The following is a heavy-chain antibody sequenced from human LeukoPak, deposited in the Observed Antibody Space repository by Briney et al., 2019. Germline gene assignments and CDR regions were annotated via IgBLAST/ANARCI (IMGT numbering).Heavy chain of an antibody. Sequence: GGSLRLSCAASGFTFSSYGMHWVRQAPGKGLGWVAVISYDGSNKYYADSVKGRFTISRDNSKNTLYLQMNSLRAEDTAVYYCAKFGITMVRGADAFDIWGQGTMVTVSS. CDR1: GFTFSSYG. CDR2: ISYDGSNK. CDR3: AKFGITMVRGADAFDI. V-gene: IGHV3-30*18. D-gene: IGHD3-10*01. J-gene: IGHJ3*02.